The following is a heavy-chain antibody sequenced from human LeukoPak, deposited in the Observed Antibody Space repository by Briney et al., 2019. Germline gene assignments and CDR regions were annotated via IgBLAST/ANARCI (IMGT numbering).Heavy chain of an antibody. CDR2: IYYSGST. V-gene: IGHV4-39*07. CDR1: GASIISSTYY. D-gene: IGHD1-26*01. Sequence: SETLSLTCTVSGASIISSTYYWGWIRQPPGKGLEWIGTIYYSGSTYYNPSLKGRVTISVDTSKNQFSLRLMSVTAADTAVYYCARVDGSYYSDYWGQGTLVTVSS. J-gene: IGHJ4*02. CDR3: ARVDGSYYSDY.